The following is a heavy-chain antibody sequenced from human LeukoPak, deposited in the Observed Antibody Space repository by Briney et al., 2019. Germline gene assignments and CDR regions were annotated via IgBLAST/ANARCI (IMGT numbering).Heavy chain of an antibody. CDR3: ARGYFDSRDSSNAFDV. J-gene: IGHJ3*01. D-gene: IGHD3-9*01. V-gene: IGHV4-59*08. Sequence: SETLSLTCNVAGVSISSSYWSWIRQPPGKGLEWIGYISRSGNTNFNPSHKSRFSFSRDTSKNQISLKLNSVTAADTALYYCARGYFDSRDSSNAFDVWGQGTMVTVSS. CDR1: GVSISSSY. CDR2: ISRSGNT.